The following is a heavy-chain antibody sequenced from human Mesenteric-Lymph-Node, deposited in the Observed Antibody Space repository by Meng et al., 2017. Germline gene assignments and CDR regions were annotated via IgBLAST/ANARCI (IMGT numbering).Heavy chain of an antibody. Sequence: GESLKISCKCSYSGFTGYWIGWVRQMPGKGLEWMGIIYPGDSETKYSPSFQSQVTISVDKSISTAYLQWSSLKASDTAMYYCARLACSVEMGKTCFDYWGQGTLVTV. J-gene: IGHJ4*02. CDR1: YSGFTGYW. V-gene: IGHV5-51*01. CDR2: IYPGDSET. CDR3: ARLACSVEMGKTCFDY. D-gene: IGHD5-24*01.